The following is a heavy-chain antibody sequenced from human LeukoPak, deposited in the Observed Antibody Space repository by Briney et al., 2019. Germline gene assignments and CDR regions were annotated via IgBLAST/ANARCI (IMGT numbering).Heavy chain of an antibody. CDR1: GGSISSYY. D-gene: IGHD3-9*01. J-gene: IGHJ4*02. CDR2: IYTSGST. V-gene: IGHV4-4*07. Sequence: PSETLSLTCTVSGGSISSYYWSWIRQPAGKGLEWIGRIYTSGSTNYNPSLRSRVTISVDTSKNQFSLKLSSVTAADTAVYYCAREEALTGIDYWGQGTLVTVSS. CDR3: AREEALTGIDY.